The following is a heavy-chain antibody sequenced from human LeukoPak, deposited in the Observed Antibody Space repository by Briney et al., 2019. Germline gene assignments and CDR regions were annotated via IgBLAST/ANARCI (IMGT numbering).Heavy chain of an antibody. J-gene: IGHJ2*01. CDR2: ISGSGGST. CDR1: GFTFSSYA. CDR3: AKDQDSSGYYGNWYFDL. Sequence: GGSLRLSCAASGFTFSSYAMSWVRQAPGKGLEWVSAISGSGGSTYYADSVKGRFTISRDNSKNTLYLQMNSLRAEDTAVYYCAKDQDSSGYYGNWYFDLWGRGTLVTVSS. V-gene: IGHV3-23*01. D-gene: IGHD3-22*01.